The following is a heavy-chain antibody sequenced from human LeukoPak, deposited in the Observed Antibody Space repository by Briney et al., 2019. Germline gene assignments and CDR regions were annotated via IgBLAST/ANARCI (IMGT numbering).Heavy chain of an antibody. D-gene: IGHD3-16*01. CDR2: IYTSGST. Sequence: PSETLSLTCTVSGGSISSYYWSWIRQPAGKGLQWIGRIYTSGSTNNNPSLKSRVTISVDKSKNQFSLQLSSVTAADTAVYYCARGPLIWGYFDLWGRGTLVTVSS. CDR3: ARGPLIWGYFDL. CDR1: GGSISSYY. J-gene: IGHJ2*01. V-gene: IGHV4-4*07.